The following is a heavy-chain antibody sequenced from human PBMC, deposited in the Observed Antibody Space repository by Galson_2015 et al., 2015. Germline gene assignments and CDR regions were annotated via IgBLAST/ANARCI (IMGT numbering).Heavy chain of an antibody. D-gene: IGHD5-12*01. CDR1: GGTFSSYA. CDR2: IIPIFGTA. J-gene: IGHJ6*03. Sequence: SVKVSCKASGGTFSSYAISWVRQAPGQGLEWMGGIIPIFGTANYAQKFQGRVTITADESTSTAYMELSSLRSEDTAVYYCASFISGYDSYYCYMDVWGKGTTVTVSS. V-gene: IGHV1-69*13. CDR3: ASFISGYDSYYCYMDV.